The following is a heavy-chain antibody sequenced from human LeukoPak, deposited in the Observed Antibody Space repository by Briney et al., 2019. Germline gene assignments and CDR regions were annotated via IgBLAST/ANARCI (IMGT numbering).Heavy chain of an antibody. CDR2: ISGSGGNT. CDR1: GFTFSTYA. D-gene: IGHD6-13*01. V-gene: IGHV3-23*01. Sequence: GGSLRLSCAASGFTFSTYAMSWVRQAPGKGLEWVSGISGSGGNTYYADSVKGRFTISGDNSKNTLYLQMNSLRAEDTAVYYCAKEGAGIAGTGYFDYWGQGTLVTVSS. CDR3: AKEGAGIAGTGYFDY. J-gene: IGHJ4*02.